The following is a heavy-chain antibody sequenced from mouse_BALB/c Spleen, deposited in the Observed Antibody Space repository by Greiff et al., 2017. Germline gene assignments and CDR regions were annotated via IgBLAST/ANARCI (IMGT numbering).Heavy chain of an antibody. Sequence: EVKLQESGPGLVKPSQSLSLTCSVTGYSITSGYYWNWIRQFPGNKLEWMGYISYDGSNNYNPSLKNRISITRDTSKNQFFLKLNSVTTEDTATYYCAREVAHDGAYWGQGTLVTVSA. CDR2: ISYDGSN. CDR1: GYSITSGYY. D-gene: IGHD1-1*01. J-gene: IGHJ3*01. V-gene: IGHV3-6*02. CDR3: AREVAHDGAY.